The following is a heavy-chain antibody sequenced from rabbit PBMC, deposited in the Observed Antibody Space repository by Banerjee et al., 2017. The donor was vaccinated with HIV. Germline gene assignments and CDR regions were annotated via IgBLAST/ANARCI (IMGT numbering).Heavy chain of an antibody. CDR2: IGDGSSGST. CDR3: ARGLTAGYAGYGYAFDP. J-gene: IGHJ2*01. V-gene: IGHV1S45*01. Sequence: QEQLEEYGGDLVQPEGSLTLTCTASGLDFSSSYWICWVRQAPGKGLEWIGCIGDGSSGSTYYANWAKGRFTISKTSSTTVTLQMTSLTAADTATYFCARGLTAGYAGYGYAFDPWGPGTLVTVS. CDR1: GLDFSSSYW. D-gene: IGHD7-1*01.